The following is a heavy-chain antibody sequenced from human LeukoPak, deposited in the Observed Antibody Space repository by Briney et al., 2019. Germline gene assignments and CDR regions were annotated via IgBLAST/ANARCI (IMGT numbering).Heavy chain of an antibody. Sequence: SETLSLTCTVSGYSISNGYYWGWIRRPPGKGLEWIGTTYHSGTSYYNPSLKSRVTISVDTSKNQLSLKVNSVTAADTAVYYCARRTRPYDSSSWYGREGAFDIWGQGTMVTVSS. CDR3: ARRTRPYDSSSWYGREGAFDI. D-gene: IGHD6-13*01. J-gene: IGHJ3*02. CDR1: GYSISNGYY. CDR2: TYHSGTS. V-gene: IGHV4-38-2*02.